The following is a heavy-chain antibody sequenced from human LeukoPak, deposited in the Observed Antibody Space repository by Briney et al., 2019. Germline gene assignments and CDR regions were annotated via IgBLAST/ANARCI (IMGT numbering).Heavy chain of an antibody. Sequence: GGSLRLSCAASGFTFSSYAMSWVRQAPWKGLEWVSSISYVGSLYYADSVKGRFTMSRDNSKNTLYPQMNSLRAEDTAVYYCAKDGLGYAVDIWGQGTMVTVSS. J-gene: IGHJ3*02. D-gene: IGHD6-19*01. V-gene: IGHV3-23*01. CDR1: GFTFSSYA. CDR3: AKDGLGYAVDI. CDR2: ISYVGSL.